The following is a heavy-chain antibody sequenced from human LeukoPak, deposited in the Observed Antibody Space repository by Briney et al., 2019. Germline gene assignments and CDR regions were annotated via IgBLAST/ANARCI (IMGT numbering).Heavy chain of an antibody. V-gene: IGHV1-2*02. D-gene: IGHD3-10*01. J-gene: IGHJ4*02. CDR3: ARDLPRDLWFGELWEFDY. Sequence: ASVKVSCKASGYTFTGYYMHWVRQAPGQGLEWMGWINPNSGGTNYAQKFRGRVTMTRDTSISTAYMELSRLRSDDTAVYYCARDLPRDLWFGELWEFDYWGQGTLVTVSS. CDR1: GYTFTGYY. CDR2: INPNSGGT.